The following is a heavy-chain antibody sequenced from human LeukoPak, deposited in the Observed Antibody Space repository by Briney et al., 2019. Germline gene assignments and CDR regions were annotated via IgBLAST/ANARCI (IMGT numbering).Heavy chain of an antibody. V-gene: IGHV1-8*02. D-gene: IGHD2-2*01. CDR1: GYTFTSYG. Sequence: ASVKVSCKASGYTFTSYGINWVRQATGQGLEWMGWMNPNSGNTGYAQKFQGRVTMTRDTSISTAYMELSRLRSGDTAVYYCARDRLEEVPADHWGQGTLVTVSS. J-gene: IGHJ4*02. CDR3: ARDRLEEVPADH. CDR2: MNPNSGNT.